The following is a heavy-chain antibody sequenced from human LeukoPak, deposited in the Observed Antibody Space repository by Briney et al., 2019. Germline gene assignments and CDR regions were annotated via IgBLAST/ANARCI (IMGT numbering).Heavy chain of an antibody. Sequence: GGSLRLSCAVSGCSFTNFWMSWVRQAPGRGLEWVANIHPEGNEKYHVESVKGRFTISRDNTKNLLFLQMNGLRVEDTAVYYCARGDAFSGDHWSQGTLVTVSS. J-gene: IGHJ4*02. CDR1: GCSFTNFW. CDR2: IHPEGNEK. V-gene: IGHV3-7*04. CDR3: ARGDAFSGDH.